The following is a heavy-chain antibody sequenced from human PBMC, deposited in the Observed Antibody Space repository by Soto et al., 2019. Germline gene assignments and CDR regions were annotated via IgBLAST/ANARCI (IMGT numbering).Heavy chain of an antibody. CDR1: GFTFSSYA. CDR2: ISYDGSNK. D-gene: IGHD2-15*01. CDR3: ARMASFYCSDGSCDPTDGMDV. V-gene: IGHV3-30-3*01. J-gene: IGHJ6*02. Sequence: QVQLVESGGGVVQPGRSLRLSCAASGFTFSSYAMHWVRQAPGKGLEWVAVISYDGSNKYYADSVKGRFTISRDNSKNTLYLQMSSLRAEDTAVYYCARMASFYCSDGSCDPTDGMDVWGQGTTVTVSS.